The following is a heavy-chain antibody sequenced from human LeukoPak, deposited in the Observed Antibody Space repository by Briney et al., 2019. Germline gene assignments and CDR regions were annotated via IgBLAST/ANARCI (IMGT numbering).Heavy chain of an antibody. CDR3: ARDYCSSTSCSFAFDI. CDR1: GGSISSGDYY. CDR2: IYYSGST. D-gene: IGHD2-2*01. J-gene: IGHJ3*02. Sequence: PSETLSLTCTVSGGSISSGDYYWSWIRQPPGKGLEWIGYIYYSGSTYYNPSLKSRVTISVDTSKNQFSLKLSSVTAADTAVYYCARDYCSSTSCSFAFDIWGQGTMVTVSP. V-gene: IGHV4-30-4*08.